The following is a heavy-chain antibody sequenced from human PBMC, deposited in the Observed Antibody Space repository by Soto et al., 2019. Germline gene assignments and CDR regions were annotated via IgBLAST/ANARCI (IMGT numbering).Heavy chain of an antibody. CDR3: ATVSAWGDYYDSSGYARDDAFDI. Sequence: QVQLVQSGAEVKKPGASVKVSCKVSGYTLTELSMHWVRQAPGKGLEWMGGFDPEDGETIYAQKFQGRVTMTEDTSTDTAYMELSSLRSEDTAVYYCATVSAWGDYYDSSGYARDDAFDIWGQGTMVTVSS. CDR1: GYTLTELS. CDR2: FDPEDGET. J-gene: IGHJ3*02. V-gene: IGHV1-24*01. D-gene: IGHD3-22*01.